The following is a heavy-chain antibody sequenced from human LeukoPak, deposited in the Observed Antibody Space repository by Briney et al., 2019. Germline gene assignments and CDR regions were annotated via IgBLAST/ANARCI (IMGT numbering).Heavy chain of an antibody. CDR3: ARGLDPWFLLDY. V-gene: IGHV3-66*01. J-gene: IGHJ4*02. CDR1: GLTVSSNY. Sequence: GGSLRLSCAASGLTVSSNYMSWVRQAPGKGLEWVSVIYSGGSTYYADSVKGRFTISRDNSKNTLYLQMNSLRAEDTAVYYCARGLDPWFLLDYWGQGTLVTVSS. D-gene: IGHD3-10*01. CDR2: IYSGGST.